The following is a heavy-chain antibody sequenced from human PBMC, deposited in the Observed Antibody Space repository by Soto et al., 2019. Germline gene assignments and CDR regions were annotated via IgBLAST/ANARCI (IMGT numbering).Heavy chain of an antibody. CDR3: ARRGVSRHYYYYGMDV. Sequence: GASVKVSCKASGGTFSSYAMSWVRQAPGQGLEWMGGIIPIFGTANYAQKFQGRVTITADESTSTAYMELSSLRSEDTAVYYCARRGVSRHYYYYGMDVWGQGTTVTVSS. J-gene: IGHJ6*02. CDR1: GGTFSSYA. CDR2: IIPIFGTA. V-gene: IGHV1-69*13. D-gene: IGHD2-21*01.